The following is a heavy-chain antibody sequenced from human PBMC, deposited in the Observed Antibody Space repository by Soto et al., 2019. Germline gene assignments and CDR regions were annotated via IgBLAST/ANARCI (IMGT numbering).Heavy chain of an antibody. D-gene: IGHD3-22*01. J-gene: IGHJ6*02. Sequence: PGGSLRLSCAASGFTFSSYAMHWVRQAPGKGLEWVAVISYDGSNKYYADSVKGRFTISRDNSKNTLYLQMNSLRAEDTAVYYCARMIDYDSSGYYYAPDYGMDVWGQGTTVTVSS. V-gene: IGHV3-30-3*01. CDR2: ISYDGSNK. CDR1: GFTFSSYA. CDR3: ARMIDYDSSGYYYAPDYGMDV.